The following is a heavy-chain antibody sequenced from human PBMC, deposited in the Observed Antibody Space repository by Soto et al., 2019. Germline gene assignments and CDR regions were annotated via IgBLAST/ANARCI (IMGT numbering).Heavy chain of an antibody. CDR3: ATVPWTAAAS. J-gene: IGHJ5*02. CDR2: IKPDGSEQ. V-gene: IGHV3-7*01. CDR1: GFTFSSNW. Sequence: GGSLRLSCAASGFTFSSNWMNWFRQAPGKGLEWVATIKPDGSEQDYVESVKGRFTISRDNAKNSVHLQMNSLRAEDTAVYYCATVPWTAAASWGQGTLVTVSA. D-gene: IGHD6-13*01.